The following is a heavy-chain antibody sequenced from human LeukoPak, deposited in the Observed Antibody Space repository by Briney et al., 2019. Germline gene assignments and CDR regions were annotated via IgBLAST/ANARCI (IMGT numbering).Heavy chain of an antibody. D-gene: IGHD1-26*01. CDR3: ATEWAGATRRFEH. J-gene: IGHJ4*02. CDR2: ISGTGDNS. CDR1: GFAFSSYD. V-gene: IGHV3-23*01. Sequence: GGSLRLSCAASGFAFSSYDMNWVRQAAGKGLEWVSQISGTGDNSDYADSVKGRFTISRDNSKDTLYLQLNALTADDTAVYYCATEWAGATRRFEHWGQGTLVTVSS.